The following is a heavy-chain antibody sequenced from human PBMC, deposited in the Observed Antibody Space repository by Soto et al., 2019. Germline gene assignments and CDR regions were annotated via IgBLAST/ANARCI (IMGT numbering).Heavy chain of an antibody. CDR1: GGSFSGYY. CDR2: INHSGST. CDR3: ARDRTMIVVRLYYFDY. J-gene: IGHJ4*02. Sequence: PSETLSLTCAVYGGSFSGYYWSWIRQPPGKGLEWIGEINHSGSTNYNPSLKSRVTISVDTSKNQFSLKLSSVTAADTAVYYCARDRTMIVVRLYYFDYWGKGTLVTAPQ. V-gene: IGHV4-34*01. D-gene: IGHD3-22*01.